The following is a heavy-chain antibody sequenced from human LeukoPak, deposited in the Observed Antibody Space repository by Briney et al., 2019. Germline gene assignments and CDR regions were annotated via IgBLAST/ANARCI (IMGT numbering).Heavy chain of an antibody. CDR3: AREALEYFLFDY. CDR2: IYLYGTT. V-gene: IGHV4-4*02. J-gene: IGHJ4*02. D-gene: IGHD6-6*01. CDR1: GFTFSSYSM. Sequence: GSLRLSCAASGFTFSSYSMNWVRQSPVKGLEWIGEIYLYGTTNYNPSFTSRVTMSVDRSRNQFSLKLTSVTAADTAVYYCAREALEYFLFDYWGQGTLVTVSS.